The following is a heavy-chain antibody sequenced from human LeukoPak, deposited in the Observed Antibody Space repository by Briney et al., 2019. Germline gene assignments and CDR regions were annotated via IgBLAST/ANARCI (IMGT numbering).Heavy chain of an antibody. CDR3: ASHYYDSSGYYYIDY. CDR2: ISYDGSNK. Sequence: GGSLRLSCAASGFIFSNYALHWVRQAPGKGLEWVAVISYDGSNKYYADSVKGRFTISRDNSKNTLYLQMNSLRAEDTAVYYCASHYYDSSGYYYIDYWGQGTLVTVSS. CDR1: GFIFSNYA. D-gene: IGHD3-22*01. J-gene: IGHJ4*02. V-gene: IGHV3-30*04.